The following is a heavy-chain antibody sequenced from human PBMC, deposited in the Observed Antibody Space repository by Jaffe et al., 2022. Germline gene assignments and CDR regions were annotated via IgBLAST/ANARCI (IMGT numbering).Heavy chain of an antibody. Sequence: EVQLVETGGGLIQPGGSLRLSCAASGFTVSSNYMSWVRQAPGKGLEWVSVIYSGGSTYYADSVKGRFTISRDNSKNTLYLQMNSLRAEDTAVYYCARGEEAIPQSAYYYYYMDVWGKGTTVTVSS. V-gene: IGHV3-53*02. J-gene: IGHJ6*03. CDR1: GFTVSSNY. CDR2: IYSGGST. D-gene: IGHD1-26*01. CDR3: ARGEEAIPQSAYYYYYMDV.